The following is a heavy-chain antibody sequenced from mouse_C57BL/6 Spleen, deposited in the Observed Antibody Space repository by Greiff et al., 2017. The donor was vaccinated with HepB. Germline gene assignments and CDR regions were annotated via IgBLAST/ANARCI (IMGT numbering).Heavy chain of an antibody. CDR3: ARSYYSNPSCFAY. D-gene: IGHD2-5*01. J-gene: IGHJ3*01. CDR1: GFTFSDYG. V-gene: IGHV5-17*01. Sequence: EVMLVESGGGLVKPGGSLKLSCAASGFTFSDYGMHWVRQAPEKGLEWVAYISSGSSTIYYADTVKGRFTISRDNAKNTLFLQMTSLRSEDTAMYYCARSYYSNPSCFAYWGQGTLVTVSA. CDR2: ISSGSSTI.